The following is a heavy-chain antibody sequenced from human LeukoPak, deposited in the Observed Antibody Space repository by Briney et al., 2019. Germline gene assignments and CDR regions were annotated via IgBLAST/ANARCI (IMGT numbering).Heavy chain of an antibody. CDR1: GGTFSSYA. CDR2: IIPIFGTA. CDR3: ASPDYGDYAYFDY. Sequence: EASVKASCKASGGTFSSYAISWVRQAPGQGLEWMGGIIPIFGTANYAQKFQGRVTITTDEFTSTAYMELSSLRSEDTAVYYCASPDYGDYAYFDYWGQGTLVTVSS. V-gene: IGHV1-69*05. D-gene: IGHD4-17*01. J-gene: IGHJ4*02.